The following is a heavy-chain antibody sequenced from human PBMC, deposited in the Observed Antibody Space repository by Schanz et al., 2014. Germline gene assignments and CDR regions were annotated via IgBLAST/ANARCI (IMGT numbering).Heavy chain of an antibody. V-gene: IGHV4-34*01. CDR1: GGSISGYY. CDR2: IHHSGST. CDR3: ARGEWSTSQFDY. Sequence: QVQLQQWGAGLLKPSETLSLTCGVYGGSISGYYWSWIRQPPGKGLEWIGHIHHSGSTNYNPSLEVRIPIAMAAAKTQFPRRRTSATAADTAVYYCARGEWSTSQFDYWGHGTLVTVSS. D-gene: IGHD2-2*01. J-gene: IGHJ4*01.